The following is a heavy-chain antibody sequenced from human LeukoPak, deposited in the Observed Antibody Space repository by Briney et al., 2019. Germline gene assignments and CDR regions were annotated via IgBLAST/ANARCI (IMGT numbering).Heavy chain of an antibody. J-gene: IGHJ3*02. CDR2: ISYYGSNK. V-gene: IGHV3-30-3*01. Sequence: HPGGSLRLSCAASGCTFSSYAMHWVRQAPGKGLEWVAVISYYGSNKYYADSVKGRFTISRDNSKNTLYLQMNSLRAEDTAVYYCARDHRWYCSGGSCYSSAFDIWGQGTMVTVSS. CDR3: ARDHRWYCSGGSCYSSAFDI. D-gene: IGHD2-15*01. CDR1: GCTFSSYA.